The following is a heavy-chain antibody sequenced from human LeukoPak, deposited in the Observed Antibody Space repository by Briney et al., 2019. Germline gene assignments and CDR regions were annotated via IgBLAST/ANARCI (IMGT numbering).Heavy chain of an antibody. V-gene: IGHV1-2*02. D-gene: IGHD3-10*01. CDR3: ARGDATMVRGVIIGYYYYYMDV. CDR2: INPNSGGT. CDR1: GYTFTGYY. Sequence: ASVKVSCKASGYTFTGYYMHWVRQAPGQGLEWMGWINPNSGGTNYAQKFQGRVTMTRDTSISTAYMELSRLRSDDTAVYYCARGDATMVRGVIIGYYYYYMDVWGKGTTVTISS. J-gene: IGHJ6*03.